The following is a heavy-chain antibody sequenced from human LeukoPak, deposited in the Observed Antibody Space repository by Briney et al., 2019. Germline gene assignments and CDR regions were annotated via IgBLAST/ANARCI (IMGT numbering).Heavy chain of an antibody. CDR2: ISGSGGST. D-gene: IGHD6-13*01. CDR1: GFTFSSYG. Sequence: GGSLRLSCAASGFTFSSYGMSWVRQAPGKGLEWVSAISGSGGSTYYADSVKGRFTISRDNSKNTLYLQMNSLRAEDTAVYYCAKDRIAAAGTDWFDPWGQGTLVTVSS. CDR3: AKDRIAAAGTDWFDP. J-gene: IGHJ5*02. V-gene: IGHV3-23*01.